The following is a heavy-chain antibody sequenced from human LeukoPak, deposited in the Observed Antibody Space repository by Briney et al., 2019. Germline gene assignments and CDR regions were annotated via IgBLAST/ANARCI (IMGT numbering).Heavy chain of an antibody. J-gene: IGHJ4*02. CDR2: IYYSGGT. V-gene: IGHV4-39*07. Sequence: SETLSLTCTVSGGSISNSYYYWGWIRQPPGKGLEWIGSIYYSGGTYYNPSLKSRVTISVDTSKNQFSLKLSSVTAADTAVYYCARDRPGGDTIDYWGQETLVTVSS. CDR1: GGSISNSYYY. D-gene: IGHD2-21*02. CDR3: ARDRPGGDTIDY.